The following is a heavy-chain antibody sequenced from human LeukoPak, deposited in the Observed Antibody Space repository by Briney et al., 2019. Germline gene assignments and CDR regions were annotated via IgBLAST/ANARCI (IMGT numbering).Heavy chain of an antibody. V-gene: IGHV3-33*03. CDR2: IWWDGSEK. Sequence: GGSLRLSCAASGFTFGDYGMHWLRQAPGKGLDWVAAIWWDGSEKFHADSVKGRFTISRDNSKNTLSLQMDSLRVEDTAVYYCARNFDFWSGYYYYGMDVWGQGTTVTVSS. CDR1: GFTFGDYG. J-gene: IGHJ6*02. D-gene: IGHD3-3*01. CDR3: ARNFDFWSGYYYYGMDV.